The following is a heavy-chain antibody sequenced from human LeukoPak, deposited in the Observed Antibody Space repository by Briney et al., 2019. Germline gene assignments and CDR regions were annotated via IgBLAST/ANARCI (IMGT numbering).Heavy chain of an antibody. D-gene: IGHD3-10*01. CDR2: IYYSGST. CDR1: GGSISSSSYY. V-gene: IGHV4-39*01. Sequence: SEILSLTCTVSGGSISSSSYYWVWLRQPPGMGLEWFVSIYYSGSTYYNASLKSRVTISVDTSKNQFSLKLSSVTAADTAVYYCARHRHGSGSYYWFDPWGQGTLVTVSS. J-gene: IGHJ5*02. CDR3: ARHRHGSGSYYWFDP.